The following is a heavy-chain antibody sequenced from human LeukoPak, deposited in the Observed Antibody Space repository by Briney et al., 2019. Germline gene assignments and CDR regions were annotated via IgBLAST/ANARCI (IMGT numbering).Heavy chain of an antibody. CDR1: GFTFSNAW. CDR2: IKSKADGGTT. Sequence: GGSLRLSCAASGFTFSNAWMTWVRQAPGKGLEWVGRIKSKADGGTTDYAAHVKGRFTISRDDSKTTLYLQMNSLETEDTAVYYCTTRSGREGYWGQGTLVTVSS. CDR3: TTRSGREGY. D-gene: IGHD5-12*01. J-gene: IGHJ4*02. V-gene: IGHV3-15*01.